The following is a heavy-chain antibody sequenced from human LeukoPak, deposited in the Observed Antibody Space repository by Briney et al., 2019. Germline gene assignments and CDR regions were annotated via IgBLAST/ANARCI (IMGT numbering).Heavy chain of an antibody. CDR2: IYYSGST. D-gene: IGHD3-10*01. CDR3: ARDLRGGHPYYYYYMDV. J-gene: IGHJ6*03. V-gene: IGHV4-30-4*08. CDR1: GYSISSGYY. Sequence: PSETLSLTCAVSGYSISSGYYWGWIRQPPGKGLEWIGYIYYSGSTYYNPSLKSRVTISVDTSKNQFSLKLSSVTAADTAVYYCARDLRGGHPYYYYYMDVWGKGTTVTVSS.